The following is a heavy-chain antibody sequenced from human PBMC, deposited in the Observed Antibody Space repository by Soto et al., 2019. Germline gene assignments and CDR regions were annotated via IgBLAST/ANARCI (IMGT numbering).Heavy chain of an antibody. CDR2: IIPIFGTA. V-gene: IGHV1-69*06. D-gene: IGHD1-1*01. CDR1: GGTFSSYA. Sequence: GASVEVSCKASGGTFSSYAISWVRQAPGQGLEWMGGIIPIFGTANYAQKFQGRVTITADKSTSTAYMELSSLRSEDTAVYYCATHWRPEEAFDIWGQGTMVTVSS. CDR3: ATHWRPEEAFDI. J-gene: IGHJ3*02.